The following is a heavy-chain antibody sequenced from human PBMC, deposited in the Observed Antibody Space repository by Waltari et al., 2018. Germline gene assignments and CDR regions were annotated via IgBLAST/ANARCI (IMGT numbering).Heavy chain of an antibody. Sequence: QVQLVQSGAQVKKSGSSVRVSCRASGGIFRRDVITWVRRAPGQGLEWMGGIIPDVGTGVYTQNYQGRLTISVDESTSTGYMDLASLRPGDTAVYYCARGDMRVGRIVLHAFNMWGQGTKVTVSS. CDR1: GGIFRRDV. CDR2: IIPDVGTG. J-gene: IGHJ3*02. CDR3: ARGDMRVGRIVLHAFNM. D-gene: IGHD1-26*01. V-gene: IGHV1-69*01.